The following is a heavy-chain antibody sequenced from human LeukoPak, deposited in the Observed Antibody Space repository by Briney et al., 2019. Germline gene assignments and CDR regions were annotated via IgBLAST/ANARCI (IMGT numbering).Heavy chain of an antibody. D-gene: IGHD2-15*01. J-gene: IGHJ4*02. CDR3: ARARAARFDY. V-gene: IGHV1-46*01. Sequence: ASVKVSCKASGYTFTSYYMHWVRQAPGQGLEWMGIINPSGGSTSYAQKFQGRVTITRNTSISTAYMELSSLRSEGTAVYYCARARAARFDYWGQGTLVTVSS. CDR2: INPSGGST. CDR1: GYTFTSYY.